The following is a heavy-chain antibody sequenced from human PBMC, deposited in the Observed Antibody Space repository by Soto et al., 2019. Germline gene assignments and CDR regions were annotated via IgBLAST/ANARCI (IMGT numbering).Heavy chain of an antibody. J-gene: IGHJ6*02. CDR3: AKPKSMVRGVIKSGGMDV. CDR1: GFTFSSYA. CDR2: ISGSGGST. Sequence: GGSLRLSCAASGFTFSSYAMSWVRQAPGKGLEWVSAISGSGGSTHYADSVKGRFTISRDNSKNTLYLQMNSLRAEDTAVYYCAKPKSMVRGVIKSGGMDVWGQGTTVTVSS. V-gene: IGHV3-23*01. D-gene: IGHD3-10*01.